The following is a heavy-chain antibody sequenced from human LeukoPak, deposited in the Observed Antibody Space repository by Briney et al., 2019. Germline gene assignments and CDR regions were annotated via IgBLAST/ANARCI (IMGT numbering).Heavy chain of an antibody. CDR1: GSTFDVYG. D-gene: IGHD6-13*01. Sequence: PGGSLRLSCAASGSTFDVYGISWVRQVPGKGLESVSGINWNGGSTGYADSVKGRFTISRDNAKNSLYLQMNSLRAEDTALYYCARVSSGWYFWYFDLWGRGTLVTVSS. CDR3: ARVSSGWYFWYFDL. CDR2: INWNGGST. J-gene: IGHJ2*01. V-gene: IGHV3-20*04.